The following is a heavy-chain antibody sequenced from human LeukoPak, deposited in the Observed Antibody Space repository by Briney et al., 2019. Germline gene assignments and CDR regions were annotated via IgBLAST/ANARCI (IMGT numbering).Heavy chain of an antibody. Sequence: SQTLSLTCSVSGGFISSASNFWSWIRQPAGKGLEWIGRIYTSGNTNYNPSLESRVTISMDTSTNQVFLKLNSVTAADTAVYYCARSRESFGVIIPNYFGPWGQGTLVTVSS. J-gene: IGHJ5*02. D-gene: IGHD3-3*01. CDR1: GGFISSASNF. CDR2: IYTSGNT. CDR3: ARSRESFGVIIPNYFGP. V-gene: IGHV4-61*02.